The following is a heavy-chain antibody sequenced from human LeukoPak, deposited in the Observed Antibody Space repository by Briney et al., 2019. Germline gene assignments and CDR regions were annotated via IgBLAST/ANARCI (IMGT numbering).Heavy chain of an antibody. Sequence: GGSLRLSCAASGFSFSIHGMSWVRQAPGKGLEWVSAIGAGSAYTEYADSVKGRFTISRDDSKNTLLLQMYSLRAEDTAVYYCVQDFWATTGYWGQGTLSPSPQ. J-gene: IGHJ4*02. D-gene: IGHD4-17*01. CDR2: IGAGSAYT. CDR3: VQDFWATTGY. CDR1: GFSFSIHG. V-gene: IGHV3-23*01.